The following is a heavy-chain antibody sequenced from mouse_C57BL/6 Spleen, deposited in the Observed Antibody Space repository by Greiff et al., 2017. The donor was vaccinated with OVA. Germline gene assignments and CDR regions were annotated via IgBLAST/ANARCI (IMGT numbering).Heavy chain of an antibody. V-gene: IGHV8-12*01. Sequence: QVTLKESGPGILQSSQTLSLTCSFSGFSLSTSGMGVSWIRQPSGKGLEWLAHIYWDDDKRYNPSLKSRLTISKDTSRNQVFLKITSVDTADTATYYCARRADYYGSSGYFDVWGTGTTVTVSS. D-gene: IGHD1-1*01. J-gene: IGHJ1*03. CDR3: ARRADYYGSSGYFDV. CDR2: IYWDDDK. CDR1: GFSLSTSGMG.